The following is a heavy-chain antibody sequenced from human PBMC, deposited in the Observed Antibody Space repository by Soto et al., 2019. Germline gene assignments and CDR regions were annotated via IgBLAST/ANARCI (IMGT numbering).Heavy chain of an antibody. CDR2: ISWNSGSI. CDR1: GFTFDDYA. CDR3: AKGFLDDFWSGYSPDAFDI. D-gene: IGHD3-3*01. V-gene: IGHV3-9*01. J-gene: IGHJ3*02. Sequence: GGSLRLSCAASGFTFDDYAMHWVRQAPGKGLEWVSGISWNSGSIGYADSVKGRFTISRDNAKNSLYLQMNSLRAEDTALYYCAKGFLDDFWSGYSPDAFDIWGQGTMVTVSS.